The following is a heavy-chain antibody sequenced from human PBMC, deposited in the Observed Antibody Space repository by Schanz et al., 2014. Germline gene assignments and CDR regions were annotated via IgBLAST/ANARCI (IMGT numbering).Heavy chain of an antibody. D-gene: IGHD2-2*02. V-gene: IGHV1-69*02. CDR2: IIPILGIA. Sequence: QVQLVQSEAEVQKPGSSVKVSCKASGGTFSSYTISWVRQAPGQGLEWMGRIIPILGIANYAQNFQGRVTITADKSTSTAYMELTSLRSEDTAVYYCAGTYCSSTSCYTGYYYMDVWGKGTTGTVSS. CDR3: AGTYCSSTSCYTGYYYMDV. J-gene: IGHJ6*03. CDR1: GGTFSSYT.